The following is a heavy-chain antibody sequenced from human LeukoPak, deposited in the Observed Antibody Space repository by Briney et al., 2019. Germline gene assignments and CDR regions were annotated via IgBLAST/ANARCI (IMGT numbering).Heavy chain of an antibody. Sequence: GRSLRLSCAASGFTFSSYAMHWVRQPPGKGLEWVSSIFPSGGEIHYADSVRGRFTISRDNSKSTLSLQMNSLRAEDTAIYYCATYRQVLLPFESWGQGTLATVSS. CDR2: IFPSGGEI. V-gene: IGHV3-23*01. CDR3: ATYRQVLLPFES. J-gene: IGHJ4*02. D-gene: IGHD2-8*02. CDR1: GFTFSSYA.